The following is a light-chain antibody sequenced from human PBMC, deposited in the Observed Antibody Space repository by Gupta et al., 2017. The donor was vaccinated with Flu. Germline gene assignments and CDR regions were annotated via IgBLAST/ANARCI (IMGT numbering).Light chain of an antibody. J-gene: IGKJ2*01. Sequence: DLQMTQFPPSLSASVGDRVTITCRASQDINSWLAWYQQKPEKAPKSLIYAASKLQSGVPSRFTGSGSGTNFTLTISSLQPEDSATYYCQHYNTSPHIFGHGTKLEI. CDR3: QHYNTSPHI. CDR1: QDINSW. V-gene: IGKV1D-16*01. CDR2: AAS.